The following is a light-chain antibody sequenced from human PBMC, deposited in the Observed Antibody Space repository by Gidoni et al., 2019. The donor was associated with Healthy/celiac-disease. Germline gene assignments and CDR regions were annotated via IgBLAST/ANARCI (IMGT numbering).Light chain of an antibody. CDR1: QSISSY. CDR3: QQSYSTLLT. J-gene: IGKJ4*01. V-gene: IGKV1-39*01. CDR2: AAS. Sequence: IQMTQSPSSLSASVGDRVTITCRASQSISSYLNWYQQKPGKAPKLLSDAASSLQSGVPSRFSGSGSGTDFTLTISSLQPEDFATYYCQQSYSTLLTFGGGTKVEIK.